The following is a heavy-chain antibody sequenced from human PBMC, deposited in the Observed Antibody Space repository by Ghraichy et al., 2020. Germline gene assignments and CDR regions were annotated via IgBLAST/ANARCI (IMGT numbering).Heavy chain of an antibody. Sequence: LSLTCAASGFTFSSYAMSWVRQAPGKGLEWVSAISNSGDRTFYADSVKGRFTISRDNSKSTLYLQMNSLRAEDTAVYYCAKDGSVGYSYGFLVYWGQGTLVTVSS. CDR2: ISNSGDRT. J-gene: IGHJ4*02. V-gene: IGHV3-23*01. D-gene: IGHD5-18*01. CDR3: AKDGSVGYSYGFLVY. CDR1: GFTFSSYA.